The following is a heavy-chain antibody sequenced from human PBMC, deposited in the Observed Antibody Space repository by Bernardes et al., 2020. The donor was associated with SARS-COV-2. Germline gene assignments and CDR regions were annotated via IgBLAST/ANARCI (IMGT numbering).Heavy chain of an antibody. J-gene: IGHJ3*02. CDR1: GNTFTSYA. Sequence: SVKVSCKPSGNTFTSYAVIWVRQAPGQGLECMGGIIPLFGTTNYAQNFQGRVTIAADESTSTVYMELSSLRSEDTAMYYCARSGTYPDAFDIWGQGTMVTVSS. CDR3: ARSGTYPDAFDI. V-gene: IGHV1-69*13. CDR2: IIPLFGTT. D-gene: IGHD1-26*01.